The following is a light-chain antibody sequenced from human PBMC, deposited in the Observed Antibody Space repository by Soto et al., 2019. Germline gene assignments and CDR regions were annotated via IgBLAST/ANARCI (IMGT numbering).Light chain of an antibody. J-gene: IGLJ3*02. Sequence: QSVLTQPRSASGTPGQRVTISCSGSSSNIGSNTVNWYQQLPGTAPKLLIYSNNQRPSGVPDRFSGSKSGTSASLAISGLQSEDESDYYCAAWDDSLNGHWVFGGGTKLTVL. CDR3: AAWDDSLNGHWV. CDR1: SSNIGSNT. V-gene: IGLV1-44*01. CDR2: SNN.